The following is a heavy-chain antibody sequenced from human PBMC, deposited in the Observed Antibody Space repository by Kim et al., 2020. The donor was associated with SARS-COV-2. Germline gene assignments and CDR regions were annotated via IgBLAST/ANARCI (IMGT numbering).Heavy chain of an antibody. J-gene: IGHJ6*03. Sequence: TNYNPPLTSRVTIPVDTSKQQFDLRLSSLTAADTAVYYWARLRPNGYMDVWGKGTTVTVSS. V-gene: IGHV4-59*08. D-gene: IGHD2-8*01. CDR2: T. CDR3: ARLRPNGYMDV.